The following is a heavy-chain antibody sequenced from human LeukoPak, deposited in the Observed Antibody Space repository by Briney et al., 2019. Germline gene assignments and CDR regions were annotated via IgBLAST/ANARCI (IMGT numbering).Heavy chain of an antibody. D-gene: IGHD3-3*01. CDR3: ARVSAYYTH. CDR1: GGSFSGYY. CDR2: INHSGST. Sequence: PSETLSLTCAVYGGSFSGYYWSWIRQPPGKGLEWIGEINHSGSTNYNPSLKSRVTISVDTSKNHFSLRLRSVTAADTAVYYCARVSAYYTHWGQGTLVTVSS. J-gene: IGHJ4*02. V-gene: IGHV4-34*01.